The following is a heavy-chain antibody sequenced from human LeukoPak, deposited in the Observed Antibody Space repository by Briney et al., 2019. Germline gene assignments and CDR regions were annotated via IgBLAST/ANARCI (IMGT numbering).Heavy chain of an antibody. J-gene: IGHJ4*02. D-gene: IGHD2/OR15-2a*01. CDR1: GASVSTSH. Sequence: SETLSLTCVVSGASVSTSHWNWIRQLPGKGLEWIGCLSYTGKTDYNPSLASRVTISLGTSKNQVSLKLRSVTAADTAVYCCSEGYFVPFDHWGQGTLVTVSS. V-gene: IGHV4-59*02. CDR3: SEGYFVPFDH. CDR2: LSYTGKT.